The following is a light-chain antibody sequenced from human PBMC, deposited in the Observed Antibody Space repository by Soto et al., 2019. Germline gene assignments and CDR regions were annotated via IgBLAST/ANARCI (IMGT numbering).Light chain of an antibody. Sequence: DIPMTQSPSSLSASPGGRATITCRTSQDISNSLAWYQQKPGKAPKLLIFAASTLQSGVPSRFSGGGSGTEFTLTISSLQPEDVATYYCQKYNFAPWTFGQVTKVDVK. CDR2: AAS. CDR3: QKYNFAPWT. V-gene: IGKV1-27*01. J-gene: IGKJ1*01. CDR1: QDISNS.